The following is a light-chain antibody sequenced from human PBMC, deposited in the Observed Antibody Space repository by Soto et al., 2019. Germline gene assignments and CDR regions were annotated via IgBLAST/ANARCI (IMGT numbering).Light chain of an antibody. CDR3: SSYTSSSTLVV. V-gene: IGLV2-14*01. J-gene: IGLJ2*01. CDR2: DVS. Sequence: QSALTQPASVSGSPGQSITISCTGTSSDGGGYNYVSWYQQHPGKAPKLMIYDVSNRPSGVSNRFSGSKSGNTASLTISGLQAEDEADYYCSSYTSSSTLVVFGGGTKRTGL. CDR1: SSDGGGYNY.